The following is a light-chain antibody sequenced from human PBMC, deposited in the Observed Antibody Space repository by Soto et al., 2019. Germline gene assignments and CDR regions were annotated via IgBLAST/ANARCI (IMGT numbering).Light chain of an antibody. V-gene: IGLV2-8*01. CDR1: SSDVGGYEY. Sequence: QSALTQPPSASGSPGQSVTISCTGSSSDVGGYEYVSWYQQHPGKAPKLIIYDNNKRPSGIPDRFFGSKSGTSATLGIAGLQTADEADYYCGTWESYLSVGVFGGGTKLTVL. J-gene: IGLJ3*02. CDR3: GTWESYLSVGV. CDR2: DNN.